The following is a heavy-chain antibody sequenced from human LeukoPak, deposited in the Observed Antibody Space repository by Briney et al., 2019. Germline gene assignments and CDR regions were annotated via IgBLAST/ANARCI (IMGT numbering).Heavy chain of an antibody. V-gene: IGHV4-61*02. J-gene: IGHJ4*02. CDR1: GGSVSSGSNY. CDR3: ARDRH. Sequence: SSETLSLTCTVSGGSVSSGSNYWNWIRQPAGKGLEWIGRIYTSGSTNYNPSLKSRVTISVDTSKNQFSLKVSSVTAADTAVYYCARDRHWGQGTLVTVSS. CDR2: IYTSGST.